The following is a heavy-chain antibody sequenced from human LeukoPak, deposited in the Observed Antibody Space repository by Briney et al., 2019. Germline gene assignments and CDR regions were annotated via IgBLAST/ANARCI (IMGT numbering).Heavy chain of an antibody. CDR3: ARGYYYDSSGYHPAPFDY. V-gene: IGHV4-38-2*02. J-gene: IGHJ4*02. CDR2: IYHSGST. CDR1: GYSISSGYY. D-gene: IGHD3-22*01. Sequence: SETLSLTCTISGYSISSGYYWGWIRQPPGKGLEWIGSIYHSGSTYYNPSLKSRVTISVDTSKNQFSLKLSSVTAADTAVYYCARGYYYDSSGYHPAPFDYWGQGTLVTVSS.